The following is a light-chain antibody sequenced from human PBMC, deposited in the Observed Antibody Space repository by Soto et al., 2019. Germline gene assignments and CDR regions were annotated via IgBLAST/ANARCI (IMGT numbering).Light chain of an antibody. V-gene: IGKV3-20*01. CDR1: QSVSSSY. J-gene: IGKJ1*01. CDR2: GAS. CDR3: QQFGSSSWT. Sequence: EXVLTQSPGTLSLSPGEKATLSCRASQSVSSSYLAWYQQKPGQAPRLLIYGASSRATGIPDRFSGSGSGTDFTLTVSRLEPEDFAVYYCQQFGSSSWTFGQGTKVDIK.